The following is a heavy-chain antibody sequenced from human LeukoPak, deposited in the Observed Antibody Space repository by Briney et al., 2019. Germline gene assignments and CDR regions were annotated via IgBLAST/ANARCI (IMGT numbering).Heavy chain of an antibody. CDR3: ARSVLDYYYYMDV. CDR2: ISSSSSSI. V-gene: IGHV3-21*01. CDR1: GFIFSIYS. D-gene: IGHD2-15*01. Sequence: RSGGSLRLSCAASGFIFSIYSMNWVRQAPGKGLEWVSFISSSSSSIYYADSVKGRFTISRDSAKNSLYLQMNSLRAEDTAVYYCARSVLDYYYYMDVWGKGTTVTVSS. J-gene: IGHJ6*03.